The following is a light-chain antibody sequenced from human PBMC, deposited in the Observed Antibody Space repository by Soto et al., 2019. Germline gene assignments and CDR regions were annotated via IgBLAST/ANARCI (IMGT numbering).Light chain of an antibody. CDR2: DVS. CDR1: ISDVSGYNF. CDR3: SSYTSSNTYV. Sequence: QSALTQPASVSGSPGQSITISCTGTISDVSGYNFVSWYQQYPGKAPKLMIYDVSNRPSGVSNRFSGSKSGNTASLTISGLQAEDEADYYCSSYTSSNTYVFGAGTKVTVI. V-gene: IGLV2-14*03. J-gene: IGLJ1*01.